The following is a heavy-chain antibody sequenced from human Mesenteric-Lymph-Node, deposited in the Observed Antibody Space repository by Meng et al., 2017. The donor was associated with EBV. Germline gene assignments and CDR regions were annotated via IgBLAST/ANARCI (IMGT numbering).Heavy chain of an antibody. CDR2: IYQSGSSA. CDR1: GFTISGQD. V-gene: IGHV3-23*05. J-gene: IGHJ4*02. CDR3: AKNSGLDY. Sequence: VVEAGGGLVQAGGSLTLSCAASGFTISGQDMFGVRQAPGKGLGWVTGIYQSGSSAYYADSVKGRFTVSRDNSKNMLYLQMNSLRAEDTAIYYCAKNSGLDYWGQGTLVTVSS.